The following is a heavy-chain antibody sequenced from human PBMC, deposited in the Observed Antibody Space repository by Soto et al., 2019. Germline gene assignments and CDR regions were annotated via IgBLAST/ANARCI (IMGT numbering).Heavy chain of an antibody. D-gene: IGHD3-10*01. J-gene: IGHJ4*02. V-gene: IGHV3-11*01. CDR1: GFTFSDYY. CDR3: ARDPLHYGSGFDY. CDR2: ISSRGTTI. Sequence: QVQLVESGGGLVKPGGSLRLSCAASGFTFSDYYMSWIRQAPGKGLEWVSYISSRGTTIYHADSVKGRFTISRDDAKNSLYLQMNILRAEDTAVYYCARDPLHYGSGFDYWGQGTLVTVSS.